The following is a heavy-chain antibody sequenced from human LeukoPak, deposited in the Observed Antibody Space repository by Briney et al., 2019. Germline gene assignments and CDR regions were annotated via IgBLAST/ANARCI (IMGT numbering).Heavy chain of an antibody. D-gene: IGHD2-2*03. V-gene: IGHV3-21*01. J-gene: IGHJ3*02. CDR1: GFTFSTYS. CDR3: ATSPRDGCAFDI. Sequence: GGSLRLSCVASGFTFSTYSMNWVRQAPGKGLEWVSCISSTSSRYIYYADSVKGRFTISRDNAKNSLYLQMISLRAEDTAVYYCATSPRDGCAFDIWGQGTMVTVSS. CDR2: ISSTSSRYI.